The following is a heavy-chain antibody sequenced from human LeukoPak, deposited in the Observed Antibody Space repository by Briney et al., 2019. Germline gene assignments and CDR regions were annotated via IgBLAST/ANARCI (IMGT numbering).Heavy chain of an antibody. V-gene: IGHV1-69*13. CDR3: ARGMNLRTIFGVDYYYGMDV. CDR1: GGTFISYA. J-gene: IGHJ6*02. D-gene: IGHD3-3*01. Sequence: SVKVSCKASGGTFISYAISWVRQAPGQGLEWMGGIIPIFGTANYAQKFQGRVTITADESTSTAYMELSSLRSEDTAVYYCARGMNLRTIFGVDYYYGMDVWGQGTTVTVSS. CDR2: IIPIFGTA.